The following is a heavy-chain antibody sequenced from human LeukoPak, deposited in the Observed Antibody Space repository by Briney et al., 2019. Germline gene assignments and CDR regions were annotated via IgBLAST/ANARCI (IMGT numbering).Heavy chain of an antibody. CDR2: ISSGGSGT. V-gene: IGHV3-48*01. J-gene: IGHJ4*02. CDR1: GFTFSSYA. Sequence: GGSLRLSCAASGFTFSSYAMNWVRQAPGKGLEWVSYISSGGSGTYYADSVKGRFSISRDNAKNSLYLQMNSLRAEDTGVYYCTRELAYWGQGTLVTVSS. CDR3: TRELAY.